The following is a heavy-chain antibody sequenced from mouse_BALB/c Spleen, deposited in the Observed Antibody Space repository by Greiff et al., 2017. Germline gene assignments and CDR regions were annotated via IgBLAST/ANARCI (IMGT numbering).Heavy chain of an antibody. J-gene: IGHJ4*01. CDR2: ISSGSSTI. V-gene: IGHV5-17*02. CDR1: GFTFSSFG. CDR3: ARSPLDYYAMDY. Sequence: EVKLVESGGGLVQPGGSRKLSCAASGFTFSSFGMHWVRQAPEKGLEWVAYISSGSSTIYYADTVKGRFTISRDNPKNTLFLQMTSLRSEDTAMYYCARSPLDYYAMDYWGQGTSVTVSS.